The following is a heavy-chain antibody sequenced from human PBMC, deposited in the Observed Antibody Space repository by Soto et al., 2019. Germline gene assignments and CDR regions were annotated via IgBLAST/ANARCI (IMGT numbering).Heavy chain of an antibody. CDR3: VQEVYIMEFEY. V-gene: IGHV3-23*01. Sequence: PWESXRLSCSSSGFTFISYSITWFRQAPGKGLEWVSTISGTGGNTYYADSVNGRFTTSRDNSKNPVYLQMNRLRAEDTAVYYCVQEVYIMEFEYWGQGTLVNVYS. D-gene: IGHD3-16*01. CDR1: GFTFISYS. J-gene: IGHJ4*02. CDR2: ISGTGGNT.